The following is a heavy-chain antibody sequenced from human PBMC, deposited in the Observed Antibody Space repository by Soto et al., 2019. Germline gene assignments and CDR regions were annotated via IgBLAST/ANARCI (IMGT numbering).Heavy chain of an antibody. V-gene: IGHV3-23*01. CDR1: GFTCCSYA. D-gene: IGHD4-4*01. CDR3: AKDYSNPYYYYGMDV. CDR2: ITGSGGST. Sequence: PGGSLRISCAASGFTCCSYAMSGVRQAPGKGLEWVSAITGSGGSTYYADSVKGRFTISRDNSRNTLYLQMNSLRAEDTAVYYCAKDYSNPYYYYGMDVWGQGTTVTVSS. J-gene: IGHJ6*02.